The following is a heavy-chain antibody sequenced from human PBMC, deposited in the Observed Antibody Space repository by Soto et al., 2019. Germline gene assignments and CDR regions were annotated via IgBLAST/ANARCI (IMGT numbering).Heavy chain of an antibody. D-gene: IGHD3-10*01. V-gene: IGHV1-18*01. Sequence: QVQLVQSGAEVKKPGASVKVSCKASGYTFNRYGISWVRQAPGQGLEWMGWISAYNGNTNYAHKLQGRVTMTTDTSTSSPYMELRSLRSDHTAVYYCAREGYYGSGSADYWGQGTLVTVSS. CDR1: GYTFNRYG. CDR2: ISAYNGNT. J-gene: IGHJ4*02. CDR3: AREGYYGSGSADY.